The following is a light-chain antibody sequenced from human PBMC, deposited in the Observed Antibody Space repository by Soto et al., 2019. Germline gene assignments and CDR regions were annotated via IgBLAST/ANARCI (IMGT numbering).Light chain of an antibody. CDR2: GAS. CDR3: QQYASSPRT. V-gene: IGKV3-20*01. J-gene: IGKJ1*01. CDR1: QSVSSSY. Sequence: EIVLTQSPGTLSLSPGERATLSCRASQSVSSSYLAWYRQKPGQAPRLLIYGASSRAAGIPDRFSGSGSGTDFTLTISRLEAEDFAVYYCQQYASSPRTFGQGTKAEIK.